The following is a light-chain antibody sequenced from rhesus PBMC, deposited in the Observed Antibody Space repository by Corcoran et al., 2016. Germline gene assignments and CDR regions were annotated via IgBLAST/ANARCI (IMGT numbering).Light chain of an antibody. CDR2: KAS. Sequence: DIQMTQSPSSLSVTVGDRVAITCWTSENVHNYVNWYQQKPGQSPKLLIYKASTLETGVPSRFSGSGSWAAYTFTISSLQSEYFATYYCHHYSSPPFTFGPGTNLDIK. V-gene: IGKV1-74*01. CDR1: ENVHNY. J-gene: IGKJ3*01. CDR3: HHYSSPPFT.